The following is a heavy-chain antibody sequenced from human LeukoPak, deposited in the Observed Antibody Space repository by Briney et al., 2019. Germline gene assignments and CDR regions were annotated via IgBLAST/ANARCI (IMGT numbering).Heavy chain of an antibody. CDR3: AKGGASVTRYVDY. J-gene: IGHJ4*02. V-gene: IGHV3-30*18. CDR1: GFTFSTFA. CDR2: MSNSGENT. Sequence: GGSLRLSCAASGFTFSTFAMIWVRQPPGKGLEWVGIMSNSGENTFYGEAVKGRFTISRDNSQNTLYLQMNSLRPEDTAVYYCAKGGASVTRYVDYWGQGTLVTVSS. D-gene: IGHD4-17*01.